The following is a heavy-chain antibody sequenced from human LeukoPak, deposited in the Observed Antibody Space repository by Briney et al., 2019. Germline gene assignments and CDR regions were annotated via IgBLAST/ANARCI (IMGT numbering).Heavy chain of an antibody. Sequence: ASVKVSCKAPGYTFTSYDINWVRQATGQGLEWMGWMNPNSGNTGYAQKFQGRVTMTRNTSISTAYMELSSLRSEDTAVYYCARRAPYYYYMDVWGKGTTVTISS. CDR1: GYTFTSYD. J-gene: IGHJ6*03. V-gene: IGHV1-8*01. CDR3: ARRAPYYYYMDV. CDR2: MNPNSGNT.